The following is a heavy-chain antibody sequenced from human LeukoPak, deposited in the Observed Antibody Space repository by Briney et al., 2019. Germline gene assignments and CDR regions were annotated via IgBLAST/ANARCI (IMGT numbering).Heavy chain of an antibody. CDR3: ARVPYYDFWSGYSEPLQDPYYFDY. D-gene: IGHD3-3*01. CDR1: GYTFTSYG. J-gene: IGHJ4*02. V-gene: IGHV1-18*01. Sequence: GASVKVSCKASGYTFTSYGISWVRQAPGQGLEWMGWISAYNGNTNYAQKLQGRVTMTTDTSTSTAYMELRSQRSDDTAVYYCARVPYYDFWSGYSEPLQDPYYFDYWGQGTLVTVSS. CDR2: ISAYNGNT.